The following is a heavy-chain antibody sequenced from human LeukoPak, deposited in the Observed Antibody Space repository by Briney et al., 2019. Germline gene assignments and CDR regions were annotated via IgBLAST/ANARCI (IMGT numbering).Heavy chain of an antibody. J-gene: IGHJ4*01. CDR2: INTDGSTT. CDR1: GFTFSSCW. Sequence: GGSLRLSCAASGFTFSSCWMQWVRQAPGKGLVWVSRINTDGSTTNYADSVKGRFTISRDNAKNTLYLQMNSLTAEDTAIYYCVSGGDYHVRLCTYWGQGTLVTVSS. V-gene: IGHV3-74*01. D-gene: IGHD4-17*01. CDR3: VSGGDYHVRLCTY.